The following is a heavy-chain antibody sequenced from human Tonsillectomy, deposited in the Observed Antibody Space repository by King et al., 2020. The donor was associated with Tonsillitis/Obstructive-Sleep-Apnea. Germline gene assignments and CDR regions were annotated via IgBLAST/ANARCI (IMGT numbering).Heavy chain of an antibody. Sequence: VQLVQSGGGVVQPGRSLRLSCAASGFTFSSYAMHWVRQAPGKGLEWVALISYDGSNIYYADSVKGRFTISRDNPKNTLYLQMNSLKADDTAVYYCARRLYCSNGVCHDYYYYMDLWGKGTTVTVSS. V-gene: IGHV3-30*04. CDR1: GFTFSSYA. CDR2: ISYDGSNI. D-gene: IGHD2-8*01. J-gene: IGHJ6*03. CDR3: ARRLYCSNGVCHDYYYYMDL.